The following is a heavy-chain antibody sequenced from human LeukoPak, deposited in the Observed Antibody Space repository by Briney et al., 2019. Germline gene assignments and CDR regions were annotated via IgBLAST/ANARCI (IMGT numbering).Heavy chain of an antibody. J-gene: IGHJ6*02. V-gene: IGHV3-23*01. CDR2: IGSDNNP. Sequence: GGSLRLSCAASGSTFNSCEMNWVRQAPGKGLEWVSSIGSDNNPHYSESVKGRFANSRDNSKSMLFRKLNSLRAEDTALYYCARDVHYYVAMDVWGQGTTVTVSS. D-gene: IGHD3-10*02. CDR3: ARDVHYYVAMDV. CDR1: GSTFNSCE.